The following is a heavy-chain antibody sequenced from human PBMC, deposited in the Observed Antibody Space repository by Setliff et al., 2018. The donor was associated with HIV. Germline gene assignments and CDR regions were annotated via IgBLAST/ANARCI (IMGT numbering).Heavy chain of an antibody. CDR2: IYSNGGT. V-gene: IGHV4-59*01. CDR1: GGSISAYY. Sequence: SETLSLTCNVSGGSISAYYWSWVRQPPGKRLEWIGYIYSNGGTAYNLSLKSRVTISVDTSKNQFSLKLTSVTIADTAVYYCARFTSGWYGQYWGQGTLVTVSS. J-gene: IGHJ4*02. D-gene: IGHD6-19*01. CDR3: ARFTSGWYGQY.